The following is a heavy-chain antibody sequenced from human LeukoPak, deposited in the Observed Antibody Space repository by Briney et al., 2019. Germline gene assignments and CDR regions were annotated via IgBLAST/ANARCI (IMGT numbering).Heavy chain of an antibody. CDR3: ARDDQMGYVWRSYRPWPLY. CDR1: GFTFSSYA. Sequence: PGGSLRLSCAASGFTFSSYAMHWVRQAPGKGLEWVAVISYDGSNKYYADSVKGRFTISRDNSKNTLYLQMNSLRAEDTAVYYCARDDQMGYVWRSYRPWPLYWGQGTPVTVSS. CDR2: ISYDGSNK. D-gene: IGHD3-16*02. V-gene: IGHV3-30*04. J-gene: IGHJ4*02.